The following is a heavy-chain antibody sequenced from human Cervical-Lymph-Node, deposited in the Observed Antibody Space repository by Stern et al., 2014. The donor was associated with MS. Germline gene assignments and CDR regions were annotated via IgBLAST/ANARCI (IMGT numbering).Heavy chain of an antibody. J-gene: IGHJ4*02. V-gene: IGHV4-4*02. D-gene: IGHD2-2*01. CDR3: ARDFEFQLLCY. CDR2: VYHSGSA. Sequence: QVQLQESGPGLVKPSGTLSLTCAVSGASISTDNWWSWVRQPPGKGLEWIGEVYHSGSANYNPSLKSRVTMSVDESKNQFSLRLTSVTAADTAVYYCARDFEFQLLCYWGQGALVTVSS. CDR1: GASISTDNW.